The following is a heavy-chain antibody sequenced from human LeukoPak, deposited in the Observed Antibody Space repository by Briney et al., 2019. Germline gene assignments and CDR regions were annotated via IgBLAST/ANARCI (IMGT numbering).Heavy chain of an antibody. CDR3: ARVSGSYYVDP. Sequence: GASVKVSCKASGYTFTSYYMHWVRQAPGQGLEWMGIINPSGGSTSYAQKFQGRVTMTRDASTSTVYMELSSLRSEDTAVYYCARVSGSYYVDPWGQGTLVTVSS. D-gene: IGHD1-26*01. V-gene: IGHV1-46*01. J-gene: IGHJ5*02. CDR2: INPSGGST. CDR1: GYTFTSYY.